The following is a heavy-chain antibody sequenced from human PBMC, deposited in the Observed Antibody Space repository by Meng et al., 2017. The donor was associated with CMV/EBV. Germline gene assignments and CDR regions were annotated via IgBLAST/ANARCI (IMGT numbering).Heavy chain of an antibody. CDR1: GGTFSSYA. CDR2: IIPIFGTA. D-gene: IGHD2-2*01. J-gene: IGHJ5*02. CDR3: ARDRYQLLVSVGRFNWFDP. V-gene: IGHV1-69*05. Sequence: SVKVSCKASGGTFSSYAISWVRQAPGQGLEWMGGIIPIFGTANYAQKFQGRVTITTGESTSTAYMELSSLRSEGTAVYYCARDRYQLLVSVGRFNWFDPWGQGTLVTVSS.